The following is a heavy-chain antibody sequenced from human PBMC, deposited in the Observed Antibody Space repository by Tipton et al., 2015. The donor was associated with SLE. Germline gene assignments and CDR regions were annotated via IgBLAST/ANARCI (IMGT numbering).Heavy chain of an antibody. J-gene: IGHJ4*02. V-gene: IGHV3-7*03. D-gene: IGHD4-23*01. CDR1: GFSLSDYW. CDR3: VRAVGASGGH. CDR2: INQDGSMK. Sequence: SLRLSCAASGFSLSDYWMTWVRQAPGKGLEWVANINQDGSMKYYLDSVKGRFTISRDNAKNSFYLQMASLRVEDTAMYYCVRAVGASGGHWGQGTLVTVSS.